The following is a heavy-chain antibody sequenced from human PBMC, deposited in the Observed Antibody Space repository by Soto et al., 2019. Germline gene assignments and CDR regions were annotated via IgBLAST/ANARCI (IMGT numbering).Heavy chain of an antibody. J-gene: IGHJ4*02. CDR3: ARGSSSTDRRVDF. V-gene: IGHV1-46*01. Sequence: GASVKVSCKASGYTVTTYYMHWVQQAPGQGLEWLGEINPSGDSTTYAQKLKGRVTMTRDTSTSTVYFELSSLISEDTAVYYCARGSSSTDRRVDFWGQGTLVTVSA. CDR1: GYTVTTYY. D-gene: IGHD1-1*01. CDR2: INPSGDST.